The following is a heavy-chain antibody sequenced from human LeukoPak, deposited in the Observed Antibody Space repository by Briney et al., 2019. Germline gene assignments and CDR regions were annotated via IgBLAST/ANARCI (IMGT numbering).Heavy chain of an antibody. D-gene: IGHD2-15*01. Sequence: SSETLSLTCTVSGGSISTYYWTWIRRPPGKGLEWIGYINYSGSSDYNPSLKSRVTISVDTSKNQFSLKLNSVTAADTAVYYCARDKESGGSCCYNWFDPWGRGTLVTVSS. CDR2: INYSGSS. CDR3: ARDKESGGSCCYNWFDP. J-gene: IGHJ5*02. CDR1: GGSISTYY. V-gene: IGHV4-59*01.